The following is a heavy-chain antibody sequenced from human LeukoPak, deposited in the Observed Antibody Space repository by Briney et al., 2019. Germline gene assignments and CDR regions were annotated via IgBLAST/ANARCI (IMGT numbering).Heavy chain of an antibody. CDR2: IYSGGST. D-gene: IGHD3-22*01. J-gene: IGHJ4*02. Sequence: GGSLRLSCAVSGFSFSNYAMSWVRQAPGKRLEWVSVIYSGGSTYYADSVKGRFTISRDNSKNTLYLQMNSLRAEDTAVYYCARDPSSGFYYYFDYWGQGTLVTVSS. CDR1: GFSFSNYA. CDR3: ARDPSSGFYYYFDY. V-gene: IGHV3-53*01.